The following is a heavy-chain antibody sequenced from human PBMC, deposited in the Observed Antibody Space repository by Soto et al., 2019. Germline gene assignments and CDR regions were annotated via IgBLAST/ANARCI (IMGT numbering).Heavy chain of an antibody. CDR1: GFTFDDYA. V-gene: IGHV3-9*01. J-gene: IGHJ5*02. CDR3: AKETGWGYERDGFDP. CDR2: ISWNSGSI. D-gene: IGHD5-12*01. Sequence: VQLVESGGGLVQPGRSLRLSCAASGFTFDDYAMHWVRQAPGKGLEWVSGISWNSGSIGYADSVKGRFTISRDNAKNSLYLQMNSLRAEDTALYYCAKETGWGYERDGFDPWGQGTLVTVSS.